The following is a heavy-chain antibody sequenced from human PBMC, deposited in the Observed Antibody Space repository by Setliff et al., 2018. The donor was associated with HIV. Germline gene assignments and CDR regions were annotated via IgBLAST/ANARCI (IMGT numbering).Heavy chain of an antibody. Sequence: PSETLSLTCTVSGGSISSSGYYWGWVRQPPGKGLVLIGSIYYSGSTYYNPSLKSRAAISVDTSKNQISLKLSSVTAADTAVYYCASLDGSESPYIYYYYMDVWGKGTAVTVSS. V-gene: IGHV4-39*01. D-gene: IGHD3-10*01. CDR2: IYYSGST. CDR3: ASLDGSESPYIYYYYMDV. CDR1: GGSISSSGYY. J-gene: IGHJ6*03.